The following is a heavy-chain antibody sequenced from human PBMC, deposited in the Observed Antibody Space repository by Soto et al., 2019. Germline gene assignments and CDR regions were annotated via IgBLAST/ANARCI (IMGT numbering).Heavy chain of an antibody. CDR1: GFTFSSYA. CDR2: ISYDGSNK. J-gene: IGHJ4*02. CDR3: ARGLASGYPYRIGY. Sequence: GGSLRLSCAASGFTFSSYAMHWVRQAPGKGLEWVAVISYDGSNKYYADSVKGRFTISRDNSKNTLYLQMNSLRAEDTAVYYCARGLASGYPYRIGYWGQGTLVTVSS. D-gene: IGHD3-22*01. V-gene: IGHV3-30-3*01.